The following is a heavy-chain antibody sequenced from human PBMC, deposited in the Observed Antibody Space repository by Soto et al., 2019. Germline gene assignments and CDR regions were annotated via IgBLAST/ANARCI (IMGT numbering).Heavy chain of an antibody. D-gene: IGHD1-1*01. CDR2: ISGSGGST. CDR3: AKGLYNWNDGFDY. J-gene: IGHJ4*02. CDR1: GFTFSSYA. V-gene: IGHV3-23*01. Sequence: EVQLLESGGGLVQLGGSLRLSCAASGFTFSSYAMSWVRQAPGKGLEWVSAISGSGGSTYYADSVKGRFTISRDNSKNTLYLQMNSLRAEDTAVYYCAKGLYNWNDGFDYWGQGTLVTVSS.